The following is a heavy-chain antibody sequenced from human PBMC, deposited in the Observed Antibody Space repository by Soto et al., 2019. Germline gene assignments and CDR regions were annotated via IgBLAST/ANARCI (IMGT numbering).Heavy chain of an antibody. CDR3: ASYCSSAGCYSSP. CDR2: ISAYNGDT. D-gene: IGHD2-15*01. CDR1: GYSFGNYG. V-gene: IGHV1-18*01. Sequence: QIQLVQSGTVVKKPGASVKVSCKASGYSFGNYGITWVRQAPGQGLEWMGYISAYNGDTNYAQKFQGRVTMTTDTSTSTAYMELRSLTSDDTAVYYRASYCSSAGCYSSPCGQGTLVTVSS. J-gene: IGHJ5*02.